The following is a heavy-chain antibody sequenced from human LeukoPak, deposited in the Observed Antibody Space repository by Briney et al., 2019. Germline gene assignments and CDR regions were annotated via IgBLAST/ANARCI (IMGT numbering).Heavy chain of an antibody. V-gene: IGHV3-33*01. J-gene: IGHJ4*02. CDR3: VRGREGSSWSLSY. CDR2: IWFDGSDR. D-gene: IGHD6-13*01. CDR1: GFTFNSYG. Sequence: GRSLRLSCAAAGFTFNSYGVHWVRQAPGKGLEWVAVIWFDGSDRNYADSVKGRFTISRDNSKNTLYLQMNSLRAEDTAVYYCVRGREGSSWSLSYWGQGTLVTVSS.